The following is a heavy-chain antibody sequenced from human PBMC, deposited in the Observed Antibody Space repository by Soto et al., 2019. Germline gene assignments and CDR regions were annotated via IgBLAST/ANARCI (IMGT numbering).Heavy chain of an antibody. CDR1: GYTFTSYY. J-gene: IGHJ3*02. Sequence: ASVKVSCKASGYTFTSYYMHWVRQAPGQGLEWMGIINPSGGSTSYAQKFQGRVTMTRDTSTSTVYMELSSLRSEDTAVYYCGIAAAGLDAFDIWGQGTMVTVSS. D-gene: IGHD6-13*01. CDR3: GIAAAGLDAFDI. CDR2: INPSGGST. V-gene: IGHV1-46*01.